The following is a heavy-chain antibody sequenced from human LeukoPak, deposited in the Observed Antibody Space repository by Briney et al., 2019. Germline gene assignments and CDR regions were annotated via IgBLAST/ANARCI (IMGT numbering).Heavy chain of an antibody. J-gene: IGHJ5*02. CDR2: INHSGST. CDR3: ARMAHREIVVVPAAIWDRYNWFDP. D-gene: IGHD2-2*01. V-gene: IGHV4-34*01. CDR1: GGSFSGYY. Sequence: SETLSLTCAVYGGSFSGYYWSLIRQPPGKGLEWIGEINHSGSTNYNLSLKSRVTISVDTSKNQFSLKLSPVTAADTAVYYCARMAHREIVVVPAAIWDRYNWFDPWGQGTLVTVSS.